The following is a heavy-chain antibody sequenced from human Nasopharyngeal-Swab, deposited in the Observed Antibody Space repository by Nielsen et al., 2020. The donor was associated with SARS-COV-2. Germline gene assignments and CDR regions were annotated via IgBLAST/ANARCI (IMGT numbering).Heavy chain of an antibody. D-gene: IGHD3-22*01. CDR1: GFTFSTYS. CDR2: ISTSSTFK. J-gene: IGHJ4*02. Sequence: GESLKISCAVSGFTFSTYSMNWVRQAPGKGLEWVSSISTSSTFKHYADSMKGRFTISRDNAKSSLYLQMNSLRAEDTAVYYCARGDDTTDYYEPFDSWGQGTLVTVSS. CDR3: ARGDDTTDYYEPFDS. V-gene: IGHV3-21*01.